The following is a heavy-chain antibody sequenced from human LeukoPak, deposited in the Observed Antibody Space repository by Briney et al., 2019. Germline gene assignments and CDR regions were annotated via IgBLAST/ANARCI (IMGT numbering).Heavy chain of an antibody. CDR2: INPNSGDT. CDR1: GYTFISYG. Sequence: ASVKVSCKASGYTFISYGINWVRQAPGQGLEWMGWINPNSGDTKCAQKFQGRVTMTRDTSIGTAYMELSRLTSDDTAVYYCARSQIPDFWGQGTLVTVSS. D-gene: IGHD2-21*01. V-gene: IGHV1-2*02. J-gene: IGHJ4*02. CDR3: ARSQIPDF.